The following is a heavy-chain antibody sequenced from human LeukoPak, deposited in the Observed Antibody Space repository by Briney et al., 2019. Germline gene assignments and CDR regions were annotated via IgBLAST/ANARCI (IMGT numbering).Heavy chain of an antibody. V-gene: IGHV3-7*01. J-gene: IGHJ1*01. CDR3: TSWGDTTAEYFQR. D-gene: IGHD2-21*02. Sequence: QPGGSLRLSCVVSGFTFNRCWMNWVRQAPGKGPEWVAHINPDGRDTYYVDSVKGRFTISRDNAQNSMYLQMNSLRVEDTAVYYCTSWGDTTAEYFQRWGQGTLVTVSS. CDR2: INPDGRDT. CDR1: GFTFNRCW.